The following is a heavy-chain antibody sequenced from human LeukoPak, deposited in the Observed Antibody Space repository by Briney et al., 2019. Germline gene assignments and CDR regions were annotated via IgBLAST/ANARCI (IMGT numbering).Heavy chain of an antibody. V-gene: IGHV3-48*03. CDR2: ISSSASTK. CDR1: GFTFSSYE. J-gene: IGHJ4*02. Sequence: HPGGSLRLSCAASGFTFSSYERKGGRQAPGKGLEWVSYISSSASTKYYADSVKGRFTISRDNAKNSLYLQMNSLRAEDTAVYYCARGAMAGPFDYWGQGTLVIVSS. D-gene: IGHD5-18*01. CDR3: ARGAMAGPFDY.